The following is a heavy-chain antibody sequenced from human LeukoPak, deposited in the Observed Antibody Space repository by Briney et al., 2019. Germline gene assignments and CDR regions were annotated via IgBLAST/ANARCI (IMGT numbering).Heavy chain of an antibody. CDR2: IKEDGSEK. CDR1: GFIFRSHW. V-gene: IGHV3-7*04. J-gene: IGHJ2*01. D-gene: IGHD2-2*02. CDR3: VRAAPDTRYRHFDF. Sequence: GGSLRLSCVASGFIFRSHWMKWVRQAPGKGLEWVADIKEDGSEKYYEDSVKGRFIISRDNAENSLSLQMSSLRVEDTAVYYCVRAAPDTRYRHFDFWGRGTQVSVSS.